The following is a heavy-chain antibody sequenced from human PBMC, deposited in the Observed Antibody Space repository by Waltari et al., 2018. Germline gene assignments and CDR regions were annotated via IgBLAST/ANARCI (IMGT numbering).Heavy chain of an antibody. D-gene: IGHD2-21*01. V-gene: IGHV4-4*02. CDR1: GDSTSRSNC. Sequence: QLQLQESGPGLVKLSGTLSLTCAVSGDSTSRSNCWSWVRKPPGRAPGRIGEVYYVGCPCYTPSLNSRVRMSLAKSSNRVSLRVSSVAAADTAVYYCATGSVVESFCRDGWGKGTSVTVSS. CDR2: VYYVGCP. CDR3: ATGSVVESFCRDG. J-gene: IGHJ6*03.